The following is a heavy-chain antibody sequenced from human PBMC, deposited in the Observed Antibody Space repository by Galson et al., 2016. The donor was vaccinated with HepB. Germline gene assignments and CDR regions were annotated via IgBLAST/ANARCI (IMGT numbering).Heavy chain of an antibody. D-gene: IGHD2-15*01. J-gene: IGHJ5*02. Sequence: SVKVSCKASGYTFISYGITWVRQAPGQGLEWMGWISTNNGNTNYAQKLQGRVTMTTDTSTRTAYMELRSLTSDDTAVYYCARGPILGYCRRISCYWFDPWGQGTLVTVSS. CDR3: ARGPILGYCRRISCYWFDP. V-gene: IGHV1-18*01. CDR1: GYTFISYG. CDR2: ISTNNGNT.